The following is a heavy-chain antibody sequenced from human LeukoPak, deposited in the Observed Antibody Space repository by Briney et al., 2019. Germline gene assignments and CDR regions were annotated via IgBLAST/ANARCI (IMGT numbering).Heavy chain of an antibody. D-gene: IGHD2-2*01. CDR1: GYTFTGYY. V-gene: IGHV1-2*04. CDR3: ARDLCLWSSTSCNPGDY. J-gene: IGHJ4*02. CDR2: INPNSGGT. Sequence: GASVKVSCKASGYTFTGYYMHWVRQAPGQGLEWMGWINPNSGGTNHAQKFQGWVTMTRDTSISTAYMELSRLRSDDTAVYYYARDLCLWSSTSCNPGDYWGQGTLVTVSS.